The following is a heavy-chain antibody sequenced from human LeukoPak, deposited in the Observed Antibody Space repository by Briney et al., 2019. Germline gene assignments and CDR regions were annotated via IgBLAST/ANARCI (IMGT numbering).Heavy chain of an antibody. CDR1: GFTFSSYG. V-gene: IGHV3-23*01. J-gene: IGHJ4*02. CDR3: ARDLHGDY. CDR2: ISGSGGST. Sequence: GGSLRLSCAASGFTFSSYGMSWVRQAPGKGLEWVSAISGSGGSTYYADSVKGRFTISRDNAKNSLYLQMNSLRAEDTAVYYCARDLHGDYWGQGTLVTVSS.